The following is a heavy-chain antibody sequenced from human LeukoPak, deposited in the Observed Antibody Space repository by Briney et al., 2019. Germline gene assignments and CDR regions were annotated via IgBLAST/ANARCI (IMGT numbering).Heavy chain of an antibody. CDR3: AGRHSSSWYRLFDY. J-gene: IGHJ4*02. CDR1: GFTFSDYY. CDR2: ISSSGSTI. Sequence: GGSLRLSCAASGFTFSDYYMSWIRQAPGKGLEWVSYISSSGSTIYYADSVKGRFTISRDNAKNSLYLQMNSLRAEDTAVYYCAGRHSSSWYRLFDYWGQGTLVTVSS. D-gene: IGHD6-13*01. V-gene: IGHV3-11*01.